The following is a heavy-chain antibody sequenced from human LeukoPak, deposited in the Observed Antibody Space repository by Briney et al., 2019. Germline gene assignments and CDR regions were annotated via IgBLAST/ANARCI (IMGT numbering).Heavy chain of an antibody. J-gene: IGHJ3*02. CDR2: IYNTGAT. CDR3: ARIEWERLGRAFDI. CDR1: GFTFSSYA. V-gene: IGHV3-23*05. D-gene: IGHD1-26*01. Sequence: GGSLRLSCAASGFTFSSYAMTWVRQAPGKGLEWVSSIYNTGATHYAESVKGRFTISRDNSKNTLFLQMNSLRAEDMAVYYCARIEWERLGRAFDIWGQGTMVTVSS.